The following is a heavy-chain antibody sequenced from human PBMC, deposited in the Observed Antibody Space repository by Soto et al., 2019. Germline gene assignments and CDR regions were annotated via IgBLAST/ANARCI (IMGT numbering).Heavy chain of an antibody. J-gene: IGHJ4*02. CDR1: GFTFSSYG. CDR2: ISYDGSNK. V-gene: IGHV3-30*18. CDR3: AKDRSQIFPYYFDY. D-gene: IGHD6-13*01. Sequence: PGGSLRLSCAASGFTFSSYGMHWVRQAPGKGLEWVAVISYDGSNKYYADSVKGRFTISRDNPKNTLYLQMNSLRAEDTAVYYCAKDRSQIFPYYFDYWGQGTLVTVSS.